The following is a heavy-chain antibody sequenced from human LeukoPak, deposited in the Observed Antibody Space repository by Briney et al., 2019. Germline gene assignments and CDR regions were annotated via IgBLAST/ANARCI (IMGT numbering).Heavy chain of an antibody. J-gene: IGHJ6*03. CDR1: GGSISTYY. CDR2: IYTSGST. CDR3: AREVVFVVEPATPPYFYYYMDV. Sequence: SETLSLTCTVSGGSISTYYRSWVRQPAGKGLEWIGRIYTSGSTNYNPSFKSRVTMSVDTSQNQFSLKLTSVTAADTAVYYCAREVVFVVEPATPPYFYYYMDVWGKGATVTISS. V-gene: IGHV4-4*07. D-gene: IGHD2-2*01.